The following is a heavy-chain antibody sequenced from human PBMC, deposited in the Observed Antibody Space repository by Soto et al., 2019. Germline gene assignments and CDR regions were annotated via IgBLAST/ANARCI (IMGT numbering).Heavy chain of an antibody. V-gene: IGHV4-59*01. CDR1: GGSISSYY. Sequence: QVQLQESGPGLVKPSETLSLTCTVSGGSISSYYWSWIRQPPGKGLEWIGYIYYSGSTNYNPPLKSRVTISVDTSKNQVSLKLSSVAASDTAVYYCARGRQQLGYWYFDLWGRGTLVTFSS. D-gene: IGHD6-13*01. CDR3: ARGRQQLGYWYFDL. CDR2: IYYSGST. J-gene: IGHJ2*01.